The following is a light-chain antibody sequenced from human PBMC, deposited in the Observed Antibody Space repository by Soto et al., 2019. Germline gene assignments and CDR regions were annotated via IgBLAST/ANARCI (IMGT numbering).Light chain of an antibody. V-gene: IGKV1-9*01. Sequence: IQLTQSPSSPSASIGDRVTITCRASQGISSYLAWYQQKPGKAPKLLIYTASTLQTGVPSRFSGSGSGTDFTLTISSLQPEDFATYYCYQLNDIPISYGHGTQQEIK. CDR1: QGISSY. J-gene: IGKJ5*01. CDR2: TAS. CDR3: YQLNDIPIS.